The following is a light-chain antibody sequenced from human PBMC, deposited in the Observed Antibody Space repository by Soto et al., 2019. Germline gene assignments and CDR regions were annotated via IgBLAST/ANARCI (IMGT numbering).Light chain of an antibody. V-gene: IGLV2-8*01. CDR1: SNDIGAYNY. Sequence: QSVLTQPPSASGSPGQSVTISCTGSSNDIGAYNYVSWYQQHPGKVPKLLIYEVYRRPSGVPDRFSASKSGNTASLTVSGLQPEDEADYYCTSYAGREIEVFGPGTKVTVL. CDR3: TSYAGREIEV. CDR2: EVY. J-gene: IGLJ1*01.